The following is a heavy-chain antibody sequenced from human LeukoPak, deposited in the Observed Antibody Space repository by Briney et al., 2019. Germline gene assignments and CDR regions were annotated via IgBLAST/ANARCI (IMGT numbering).Heavy chain of an antibody. D-gene: IGHD5-24*01. CDR3: ARHGKMATDAVGY. Sequence: SETLSLTCTVSGGSISSSSYYWGWIRQPPGKGLEWIGSIYYSGSTYYNPSLKSRVTISVDTSKNQFSLKLSPVTAADTAVYYCARHGKMATDAVGYGGQGTLVTVSS. CDR1: GGSISSSSYY. V-gene: IGHV4-39*01. J-gene: IGHJ4*02. CDR2: IYYSGST.